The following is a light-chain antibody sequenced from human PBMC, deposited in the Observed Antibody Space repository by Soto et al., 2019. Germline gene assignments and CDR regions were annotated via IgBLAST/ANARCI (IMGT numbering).Light chain of an antibody. CDR3: QQVQTHPRT. Sequence: DIRVTQSPATVSAYVGESCTITCLASQSITTWLGWHQKRPEKAHKLLFYDVSSLASGVPSRFSGSGSGTEFTLTISSLQADDCATYCSQQVQTHPRTFGQGTRLEIK. V-gene: IGKV1-5*01. CDR2: DVS. J-gene: IGKJ5*01. CDR1: QSITTW.